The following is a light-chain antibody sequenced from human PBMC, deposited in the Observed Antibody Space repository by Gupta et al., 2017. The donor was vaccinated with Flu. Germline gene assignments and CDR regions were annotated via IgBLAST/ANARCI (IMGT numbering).Light chain of an antibody. Sequence: QSDLTQPASVSGSPGPPITISCTGTSSGVGVNYVSWYQQHPGNVPRLILSDVSDRPSGVSSRFSGSKSGNTASLTISGLRTEDEADYYCSSYSSAFVVFGGGTKLTVL. CDR3: SSYSSAFVV. V-gene: IGLV2-14*03. CDR2: DVS. CDR1: SSGVGVNY. J-gene: IGLJ2*01.